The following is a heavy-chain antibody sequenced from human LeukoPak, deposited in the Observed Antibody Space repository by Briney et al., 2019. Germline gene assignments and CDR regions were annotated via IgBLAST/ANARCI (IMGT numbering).Heavy chain of an antibody. CDR1: GGSISSGGYY. V-gene: IGHV4-31*03. CDR3: GRDALVGYFSYYYMDV. D-gene: IGHD2-15*01. CDR2: IYYSGST. Sequence: SQTLSLTCTVSGGSISSGGYYWSWIRQHPGKDLEWIGYIYYSGSTYYNPSLKSRFTISVDTSKNQFSLKLSSVTAADTAVYYCGRDALVGYFSYYYMDVWGKGTTVTVSS. J-gene: IGHJ6*03.